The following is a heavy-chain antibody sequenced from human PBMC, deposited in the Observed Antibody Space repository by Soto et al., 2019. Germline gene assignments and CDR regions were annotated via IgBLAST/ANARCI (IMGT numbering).Heavy chain of an antibody. J-gene: IGHJ4*02. CDR2: IKQDGSEK. D-gene: IGHD3-3*01. CDR1: GASVINDY. V-gene: IGHV3-7*01. CDR3: ARDNTPFYDFWSGYSAY. Sequence: TSETLSLTCTVTGASVINDYWNWVRQAPGKGLEWVANIKQDGSEKYYVDSVKGRFTISRDNAKNSLYLQMNSLRAEDTAVYYCARDNTPFYDFWSGYSAYWGQGTLVTVSS.